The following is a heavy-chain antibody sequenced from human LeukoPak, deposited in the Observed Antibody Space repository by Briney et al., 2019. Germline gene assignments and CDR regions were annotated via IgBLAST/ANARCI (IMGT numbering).Heavy chain of an antibody. J-gene: IGHJ5*02. CDR3: ARDISRYSYGQGWFDP. CDR2: IYYSGST. V-gene: IGHV4-30-4*08. Sequence: SETLSLTCTVSGGSISSGDYYWSWIRQPPGKGLEWIGYIYYSGSTYYNPSLKSRVTISVDTSKNQFSLKLSSVTAADTAVYYCARDISRYSYGQGWFDPWGQGTLVTVSS. CDR1: GGSISSGDYY. D-gene: IGHD5-18*01.